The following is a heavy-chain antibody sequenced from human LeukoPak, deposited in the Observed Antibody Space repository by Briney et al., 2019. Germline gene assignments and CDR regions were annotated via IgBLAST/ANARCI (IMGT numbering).Heavy chain of an antibody. Sequence: ASVKVSCKASGYTFTSFAMHWVRQAPGQRLEWMGWINAGNGNTKYSQKFQGRVTITRDTSANTAYMELSSLRAEDTAVYFCARYDTGNGFDYWGQGTLVTVSS. J-gene: IGHJ4*02. CDR3: ARYDTGNGFDY. CDR1: GYTFTSFA. V-gene: IGHV1-3*01. D-gene: IGHD1-1*01. CDR2: INAGNGNT.